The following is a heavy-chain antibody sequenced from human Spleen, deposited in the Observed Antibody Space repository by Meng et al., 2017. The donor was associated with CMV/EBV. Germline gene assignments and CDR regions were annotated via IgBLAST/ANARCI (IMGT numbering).Heavy chain of an antibody. Sequence: GGSLRLSCAASGFTVSGNYMSWVRQAPGKGLEWVANIKQDGSEKYYVDSVKGRFTISRDNAKNSLYLQMNSLRDEDTAVYYCARDQAVAGGAIDYWGQGTLVTVS. CDR1: GFTVSGNY. J-gene: IGHJ4*02. D-gene: IGHD6-19*01. CDR2: IKQDGSEK. CDR3: ARDQAVAGGAIDY. V-gene: IGHV3-7*01.